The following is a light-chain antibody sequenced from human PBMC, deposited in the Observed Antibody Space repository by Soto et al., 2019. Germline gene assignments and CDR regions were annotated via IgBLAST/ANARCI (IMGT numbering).Light chain of an antibody. Sequence: EIVMTQSPATLSVSPGERATLSCRASQSVSSNLAWYQQKPGQAPRLLIYGASTRATGIPARFSGSGSGTEFTLTISSLQSEDFEVYYCQQYNNWPLGYTFGQGTKLEIK. CDR2: GAS. CDR1: QSVSSN. V-gene: IGKV3-15*01. J-gene: IGKJ2*01. CDR3: QQYNNWPLGYT.